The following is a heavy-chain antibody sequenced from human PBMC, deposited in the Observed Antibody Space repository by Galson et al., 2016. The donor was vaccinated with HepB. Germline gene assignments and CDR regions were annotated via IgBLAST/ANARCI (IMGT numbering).Heavy chain of an antibody. Sequence: VKVSCKASGYTFGGYHIHWVRQAPDQGLEWVGIITPSTGATSYAQKLRGRVTMTRDTSATTVYMELSRLGSEDTAIYFCAGETSATQYFDYWGQGALVTVSS. V-gene: IGHV1-46*04. CDR1: GYTFGGYH. CDR2: ITPSTGAT. J-gene: IGHJ4*02. CDR3: AGETSATQYFDY.